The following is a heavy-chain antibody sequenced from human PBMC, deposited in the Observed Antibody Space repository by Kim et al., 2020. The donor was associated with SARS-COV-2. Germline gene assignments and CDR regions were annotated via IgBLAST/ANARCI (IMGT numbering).Heavy chain of an antibody. Sequence: VKGRFTISRDNSKNTLYLQMNSLRAEDTAVYYCAKNYYDSSGYYAPWFDPWGQGTLVMVSS. D-gene: IGHD3-22*01. J-gene: IGHJ5*02. V-gene: IGHV3-33*06. CDR3: AKNYYDSSGYYAPWFDP.